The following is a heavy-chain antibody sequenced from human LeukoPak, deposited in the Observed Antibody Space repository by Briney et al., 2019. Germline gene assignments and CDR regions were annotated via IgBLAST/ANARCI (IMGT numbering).Heavy chain of an antibody. Sequence: GASVTVSCKSSGYTFTGYYMHWVRQAPGQGLEWMGLINPNSGGTNYAQKFQGRVTMTRDTSIRTAYRELSRLRSDDTAVYYCARLTYYYYDSSGHNWFDPWGQGTLVTVSS. V-gene: IGHV1-2*02. CDR1: GYTFTGYY. CDR2: INPNSGGT. J-gene: IGHJ5*02. CDR3: ARLTYYYYDSSGHNWFDP. D-gene: IGHD3-22*01.